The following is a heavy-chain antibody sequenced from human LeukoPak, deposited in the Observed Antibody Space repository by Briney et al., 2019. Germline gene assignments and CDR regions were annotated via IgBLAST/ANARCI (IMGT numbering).Heavy chain of an antibody. CDR2: IYISGST. CDR3: AELGITMIGGV. J-gene: IGHJ6*04. CDR1: GGSISSYY. V-gene: IGHV4-4*07. D-gene: IGHD3-10*02. Sequence: PSETLSLTCTVSGGSISSYYWSWIRQPAGKGLEWIGRIYISGSTNYNPSLKSRVTMLVDTSKNQFSLKLSSVTAADTAVYYCAELGITMIGGVWGKGTTVTISS.